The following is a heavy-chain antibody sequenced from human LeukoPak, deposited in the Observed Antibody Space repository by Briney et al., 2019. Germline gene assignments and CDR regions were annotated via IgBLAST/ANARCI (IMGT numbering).Heavy chain of an antibody. J-gene: IGHJ6*04. Sequence: GGSLRLSCAASGFTVSGNYMSWVRQAPGKGLEWVSVIYSDVRTYYADSVKGRFTISRDNSKNTLYLQMNSLRAEDTAVYYCTRDEDYYDSSGPDVWGKGTTVTVSS. CDR3: TRDEDYYDSSGPDV. CDR2: IYSDVRT. D-gene: IGHD3-22*01. CDR1: GFTVSGNY. V-gene: IGHV3-53*01.